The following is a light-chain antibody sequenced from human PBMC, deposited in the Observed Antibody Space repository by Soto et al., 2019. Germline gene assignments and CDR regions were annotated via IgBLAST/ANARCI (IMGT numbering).Light chain of an antibody. CDR2: GAS. V-gene: IGKV3D-15*01. Sequence: EIVMTQSPGTLSVSPGERATLSCGASQSVSSNLAWYQQKPGQAPRLLIYGASTRATGIPARFSGSGSGTDFTLTISSLQSEDFALYYCQQYHNWVTFGGGTKVEIK. CDR1: QSVSSN. CDR3: QQYHNWVT. J-gene: IGKJ4*01.